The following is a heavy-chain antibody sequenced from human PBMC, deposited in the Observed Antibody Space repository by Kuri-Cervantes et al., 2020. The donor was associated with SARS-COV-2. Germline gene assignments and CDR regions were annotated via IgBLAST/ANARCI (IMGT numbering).Heavy chain of an antibody. CDR2: ISSDSSYI. V-gene: IGHV3-21*01. Sequence: GESLKISCAASGFTFSNHAMHWVRQAPGKGLEWVSSISSDSSYIHYADSVRGRFTISRDNAKNSLFLHMNSLRAEDTAVYYCARDSDDDVWSGYSTAEYFQHWGQGTLVTVSS. CDR3: ARDSDDDVWSGYSTAEYFQH. D-gene: IGHD3-3*01. J-gene: IGHJ1*01. CDR1: GFTFSNHA.